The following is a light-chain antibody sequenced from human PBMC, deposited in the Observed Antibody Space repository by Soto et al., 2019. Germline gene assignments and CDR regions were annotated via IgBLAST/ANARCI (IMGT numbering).Light chain of an antibody. V-gene: IGLV2-11*01. CDR3: CSYAGSYTWV. J-gene: IGLJ3*02. CDR1: SSDVGGYNY. CDR2: DVS. Sequence: QSALTQPRSVSGSPGQSVTISCTGTSSDVGGYNYASWYQQHPGKAPKLMIYDVSKRPSGVPDRFSGSKSGNTASLTISGLQAEDEADYYCCSYAGSYTWVFGGGTQLTVL.